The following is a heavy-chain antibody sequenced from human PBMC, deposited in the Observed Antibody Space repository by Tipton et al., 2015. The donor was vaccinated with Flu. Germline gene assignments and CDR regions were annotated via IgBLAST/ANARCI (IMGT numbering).Heavy chain of an antibody. CDR3: ARLSYYDVDLKNFYFDY. Sequence: TLSLTCTVSSGSIRSTNYFCAWIRQPPGKRLELIGSIYPSGTTYYNPSLKSQVTISVDTSKSQFSLKRRSVTAADTAVYYCARLSYYDVDLKNFYFDYWGQGALVTVSS. V-gene: IGHV4-39*01. CDR1: SGSIRSTNYF. J-gene: IGHJ4*02. CDR2: IYPSGTT. D-gene: IGHD3-10*02.